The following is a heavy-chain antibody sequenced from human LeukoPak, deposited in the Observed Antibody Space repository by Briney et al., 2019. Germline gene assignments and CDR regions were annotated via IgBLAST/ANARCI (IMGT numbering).Heavy chain of an antibody. J-gene: IGHJ4*02. CDR3: ARRVWFGELLYYFDY. Sequence: GGSLRLSCAASGFTFSNAWMSWIRQAPGKGLEWVSYISSSGSTIYYADSVKGRFTISRDNAKNSLYLQMNSLRAEDTAVYYCARRVWFGELLYYFDYWGQGTLVTVSS. D-gene: IGHD3-10*01. V-gene: IGHV3-11*01. CDR1: GFTFSNAW. CDR2: ISSSGSTI.